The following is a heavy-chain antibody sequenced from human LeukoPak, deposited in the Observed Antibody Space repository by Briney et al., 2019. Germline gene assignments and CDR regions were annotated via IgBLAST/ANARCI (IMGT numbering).Heavy chain of an antibody. D-gene: IGHD5-24*01. CDR2: INHSGST. CDR3: ARERDGYDYDY. J-gene: IGHJ4*02. V-gene: IGHV4-34*01. CDR1: GGSFSGYY. Sequence: SETLSLTCAVYGGSFSGYYWSWIRQPPGKGLEWIGEINHSGSTNYNPSLKSRVTISVDTSKNQFSLKLSSVTAADTAVYYCARERDGYDYDYWAREPWSPSPQ.